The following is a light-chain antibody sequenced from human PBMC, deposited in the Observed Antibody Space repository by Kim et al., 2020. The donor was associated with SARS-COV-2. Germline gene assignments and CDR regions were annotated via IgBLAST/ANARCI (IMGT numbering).Light chain of an antibody. V-gene: IGKV3-15*01. Sequence: DTVMTQSPATLSLSPGERATLSCRAGHNVRSSVAWYQQKRGPAPRLLIYLASTRATGTPPRFSGSGSGTDFTLTISSLQSEDVAVYYCQQYGVWPLTFGGGTKVDIK. CDR2: LAS. CDR3: QQYGVWPLT. CDR1: HNVRSS. J-gene: IGKJ4*01.